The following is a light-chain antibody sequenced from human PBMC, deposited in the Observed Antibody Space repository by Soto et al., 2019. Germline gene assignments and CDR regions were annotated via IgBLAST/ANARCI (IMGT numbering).Light chain of an antibody. CDR3: QQYGSSQS. Sequence: EIVLPQCPGTLSLSPGERATLSCRASQSVSSSYLAWYQQKPGQAPRLLIYGASSRATGIPDRFSGSGSGTDFTLTISRLEPEDFAVYYCQQYGSSQSFGQGTKVEIK. J-gene: IGKJ1*01. V-gene: IGKV3-20*01. CDR2: GAS. CDR1: QSVSSSY.